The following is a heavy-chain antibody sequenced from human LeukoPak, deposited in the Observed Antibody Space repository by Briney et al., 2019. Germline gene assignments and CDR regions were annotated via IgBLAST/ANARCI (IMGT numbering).Heavy chain of an antibody. CDR1: GYTFTTYY. V-gene: IGHV1-46*01. Sequence: GASVTVSYKASGYTFTTYYMRWGRQAPGQGGEWMGIINLSVGSTSYAQQFQCRVTMTRDTSTSTVYMQLSSLRSEDTAVYYCARDSTTAGYSSSWSLKYWGQGTLVTVSS. D-gene: IGHD6-13*01. J-gene: IGHJ4*02. CDR2: INLSVGST. CDR3: ARDSTTAGYSSSWSLKY.